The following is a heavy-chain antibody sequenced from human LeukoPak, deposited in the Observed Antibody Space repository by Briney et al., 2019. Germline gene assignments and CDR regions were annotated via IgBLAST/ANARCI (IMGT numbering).Heavy chain of an antibody. J-gene: IGHJ4*02. D-gene: IGHD1-26*01. CDR1: GGSFSSHY. CDR2: IYTSGTT. Sequence: SETLSLTCTVSGGSFSSHYWTWIRQSAGKGLEWLGRIYTSGTTHFNPSFESRLSMSLDTSKAQFSLKLTSVTAADTAVYFCARGSPSAASFFSHWGQGTLVTVSS. CDR3: ARGSPSAASFFSH. V-gene: IGHV4-4*07.